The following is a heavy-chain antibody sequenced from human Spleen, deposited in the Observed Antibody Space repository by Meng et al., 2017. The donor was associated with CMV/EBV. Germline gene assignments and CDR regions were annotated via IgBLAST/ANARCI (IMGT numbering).Heavy chain of an antibody. CDR1: GGSISSSSYY. Sequence: SETLSLTCTVSGGSISSSSYYWGWIRQPPGKGLEWIGEINHSGSTNYNPSLKSRVTISVDTSKNQFSLKLSSVTAADTAVYYCARRYCSSTSCYLGGFDPWGQGTLVTVSS. CDR3: ARRYCSSTSCYLGGFDP. CDR2: INHSGST. D-gene: IGHD2-2*01. J-gene: IGHJ5*02. V-gene: IGHV4-39*07.